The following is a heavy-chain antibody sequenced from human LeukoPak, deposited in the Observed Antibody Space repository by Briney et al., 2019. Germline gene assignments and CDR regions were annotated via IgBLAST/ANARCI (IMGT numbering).Heavy chain of an antibody. Sequence: GGSLRLSCAASGFTFSSYAMSWVRQAPGKGLEWVSAISGSGGSTYYADSVKGRFTISRDNSKNTLYLQMNSLRAEDTAVYYCAKDIKKIVGATIVFDYWGQGTLVTVSS. J-gene: IGHJ4*02. V-gene: IGHV3-23*01. D-gene: IGHD1-26*01. CDR3: AKDIKKIVGATIVFDY. CDR2: ISGSGGST. CDR1: GFTFSSYA.